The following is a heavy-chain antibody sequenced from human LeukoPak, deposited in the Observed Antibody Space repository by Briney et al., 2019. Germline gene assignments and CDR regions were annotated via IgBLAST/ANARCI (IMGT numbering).Heavy chain of an antibody. CDR3: AKDRPAEYCSSTSCYSSADY. CDR1: RFTFSSYA. Sequence: GGSLRLSCAASRFTFSSYAMSWVRQAPGKGLEWVSAISGSGGRTYFADSVKGRFTISRGTSKNTLYLQMNSLRAEDTAVYYSAKDRPAEYCSSTSCYSSADYWGQGTLVTVSS. V-gene: IGHV3-23*01. J-gene: IGHJ4*02. CDR2: ISGSGGRT. D-gene: IGHD2-2*01.